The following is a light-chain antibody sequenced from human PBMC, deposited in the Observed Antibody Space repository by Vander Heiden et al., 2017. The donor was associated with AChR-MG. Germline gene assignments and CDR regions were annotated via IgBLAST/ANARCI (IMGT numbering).Light chain of an antibody. CDR3: QQTYTTPPT. V-gene: IGKV1-39*01. CDR1: QSIGND. Sequence: DIQMTQSPSSLSASVVARVTITCRASQSIGNDLNWYQQKPGKAPTLLMYKASSLQSGVPSRSSGDGSGTDFTLTVSSLQPDDFASYYCQQTYTTPPTFGGGTKVEIK. J-gene: IGKJ4*01. CDR2: KAS.